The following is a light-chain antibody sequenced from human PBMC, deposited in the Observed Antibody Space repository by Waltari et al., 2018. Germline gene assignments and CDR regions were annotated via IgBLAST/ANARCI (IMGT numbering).Light chain of an antibody. V-gene: IGKV3-20*01. J-gene: IGKJ1*01. CDR3: QKYGSLPAT. CDR1: PGISRF. CDR2: DAS. Sequence: SCRPSPGISRFLAGYQQKPGQAPRLLIYDASTRATGIPDRFSGSGSGTDFSLTISRLEPEDIAVYYCQKYGSLPATFGQGTKVEIK.